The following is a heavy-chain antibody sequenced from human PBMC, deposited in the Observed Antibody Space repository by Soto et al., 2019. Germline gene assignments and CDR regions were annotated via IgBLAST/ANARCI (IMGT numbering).Heavy chain of an antibody. V-gene: IGHV4-34*01. CDR1: GGSFSGYY. Sequence: SETLSLTCAVYGGSFSGYYWSWIRQPPGKGLEWIGEINHSGSTNYNPSLKSRVTISVDTSKNQFSLKLSSVTAADTAVYYCAGAGNVGYGMDVWGQGTTVTVSS. J-gene: IGHJ6*02. CDR2: INHSGST. CDR3: AGAGNVGYGMDV.